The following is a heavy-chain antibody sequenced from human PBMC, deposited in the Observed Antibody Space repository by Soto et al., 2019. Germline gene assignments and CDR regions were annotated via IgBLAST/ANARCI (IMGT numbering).Heavy chain of an antibody. CDR2: IWYDGSNK. CDR1: GFTFGSHG. J-gene: IGHJ4*02. CDR3: VRDNWGSGGFFDY. D-gene: IGHD7-27*01. V-gene: IGHV3-33*01. Sequence: QVHLVESGGGVVQPGRSLRLSCAASGFTFGSHGMHWVRQAPGKGLEWVAVIWYDGSNKYYADSVRGRFTISRDNSKNTLYLQMTSLRAADTAVYYCVRDNWGSGGFFDYWGQGTLVTVSS.